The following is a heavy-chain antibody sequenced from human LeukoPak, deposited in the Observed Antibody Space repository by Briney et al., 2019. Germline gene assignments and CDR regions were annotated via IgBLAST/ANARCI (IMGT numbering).Heavy chain of an antibody. V-gene: IGHV3-23*01. J-gene: IGHJ3*01. CDR2: ISFSGDSI. Sequence: GGSLRLSCAASGFTFSDSAMTSVRQAPGKGLEWVSLISFSGDSIYYADSVRGRFTISRDNSKDTLYLQMNSLRAEDTAIYCCARDIQLSTWGLGTMVTVSS. D-gene: IGHD5-24*01. CDR1: GFTFSDSA. CDR3: ARDIQLST.